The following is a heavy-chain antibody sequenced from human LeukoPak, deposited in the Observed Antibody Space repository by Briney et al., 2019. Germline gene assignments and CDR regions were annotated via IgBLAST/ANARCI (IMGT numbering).Heavy chain of an antibody. D-gene: IGHD3-3*01. CDR3: ARGRAGEFYDFWSGYDYNWFDP. CDR2: MNPNSGNT. V-gene: IGHV1-8*01. CDR1: GYTFTSYD. Sequence: ASVKVSCKASGYTFTSYDINWVRQGTGQGLEWMGWMNPNSGNTGYAQKFQGRVTMTRNTSISTAYMELSSLRSEDTAVYYCARGRAGEFYDFWSGYDYNWFDPWGQGTLVTVSS. J-gene: IGHJ5*02.